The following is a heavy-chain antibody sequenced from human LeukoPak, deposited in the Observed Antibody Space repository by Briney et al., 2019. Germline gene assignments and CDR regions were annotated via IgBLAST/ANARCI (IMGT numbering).Heavy chain of an antibody. CDR3: ARVPPLSRYSDRPPFDY. D-gene: IGHD3-9*01. Sequence: ASVKVSCKASGYAFTSYDINLLRQATGQGLEWMGWMNPNSGNTGYAQKFQGRVTMTRNTSISTAYMELSSLRSEDTAVYYCARVPPLSRYSDRPPFDYWGQGTLVTVSS. V-gene: IGHV1-8*01. J-gene: IGHJ4*02. CDR2: MNPNSGNT. CDR1: GYAFTSYD.